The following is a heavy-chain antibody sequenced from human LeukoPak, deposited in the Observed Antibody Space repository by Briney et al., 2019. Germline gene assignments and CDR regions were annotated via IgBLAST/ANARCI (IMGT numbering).Heavy chain of an antibody. J-gene: IGHJ4*02. D-gene: IGHD3-10*01. CDR1: GGSISSGAHY. CDR3: ARGGSGEGY. CDR2: INYSGNT. Sequence: SETLSLTCTVSGGSISSGAHYWSWIRQHPGKGLEWIGYINYSGNTYYNPSLKSRVTISADTSKNQFSLKVTSVTAADTAVYYCARGGSGEGYWGQGTLVAVSS. V-gene: IGHV4-31*03.